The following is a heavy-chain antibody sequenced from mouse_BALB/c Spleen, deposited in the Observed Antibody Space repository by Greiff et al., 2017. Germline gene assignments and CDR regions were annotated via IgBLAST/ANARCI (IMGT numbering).Heavy chain of an antibody. CDR3: AREGSSRGLRRNFDV. Sequence: EVQLQQSGPELVKPGASVKMSCKASGYTFTSYVMHWVKQKPGQGLEWIGYINPYNDGTKYNEKFKGKATLTSDKSSSTAYMELSSLTSEDSAVYYCAREGSSRGLRRNFDVWGAGTTVTVSS. CDR1: GYTFTSYV. V-gene: IGHV1-14*01. CDR2: INPYNDGT. D-gene: IGHD2-4*01. J-gene: IGHJ1*01.